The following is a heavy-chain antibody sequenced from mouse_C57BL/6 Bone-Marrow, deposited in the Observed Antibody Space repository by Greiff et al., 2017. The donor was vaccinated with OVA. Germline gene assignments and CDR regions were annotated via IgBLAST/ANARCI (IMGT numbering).Heavy chain of an antibody. V-gene: IGHV2-2*01. D-gene: IGHD2-3*01. CDR1: GFSLTSYG. Sequence: QVQLQQSGPGLVQPSQSLSITCTASGFSLTSYGVHWVRQSPGKGLEWLGVIWSGGSTDYNAAFISRLSISKDNTKSQVFFKMNSLQADDTAIYYCARNDGYHWFAYWGQGTLVTVSA. J-gene: IGHJ3*01. CDR3: ARNDGYHWFAY. CDR2: IWSGGST.